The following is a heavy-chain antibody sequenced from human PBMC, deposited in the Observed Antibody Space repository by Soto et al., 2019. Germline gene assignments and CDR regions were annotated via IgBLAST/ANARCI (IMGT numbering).Heavy chain of an antibody. CDR2: ISYDGRVK. D-gene: IGHD5-18*01. CDR1: GFTFSDYP. J-gene: IGHJ4*02. V-gene: IGHV3-30*04. Sequence: GGSLRLSCAASGFTFSDYPMHWVRQAPGKGLEWVAVISYDGRVKYYVDSVKGRFTISRDDSKNTLYLQMNSLRAEDTAVYYCAKVGDTAMVTDDPLDYRGQRTPVTVSS. CDR3: AKVGDTAMVTDDPLDY.